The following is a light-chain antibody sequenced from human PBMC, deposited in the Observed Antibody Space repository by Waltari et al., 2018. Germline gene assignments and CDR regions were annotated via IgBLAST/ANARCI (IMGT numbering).Light chain of an antibody. J-gene: IGKJ1*01. Sequence: DVVMTQSPLSLPVTPGTPASISCRSSQSLVNSDGKTYLNLLQQKPGPPPRRLLHKVSNRYSGVRDRFSGIGAGTDFTLKISRVEADDVGVYYCVQGTNVPPTFGQGTKVEIK. CDR2: KVS. CDR3: VQGTNVPPT. CDR1: QSLVNSDGKTY. V-gene: IGKV2-30*01.